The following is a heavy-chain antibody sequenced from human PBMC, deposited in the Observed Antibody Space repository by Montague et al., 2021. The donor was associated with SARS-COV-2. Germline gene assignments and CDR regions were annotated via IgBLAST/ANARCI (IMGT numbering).Heavy chain of an antibody. V-gene: IGHV4-34*01. CDR2: IHHGGST. CDR3: ARLGDGVVPSPILGVGPYYSYCDMGV. D-gene: IGHD3-10*01. CDR1: GGSFSTYS. J-gene: IGHJ6*01. Sequence: SQTLSLTCAVHGGSFSTYSWNWIRQPPGKGLEWIGEIHHGGSTNYNPSLKSRVTISADTSKNHFSLKLTSVDAADTAVYYCARLGDGVVPSPILGVGPYYSYCDMGVGVGGTTVTVSS.